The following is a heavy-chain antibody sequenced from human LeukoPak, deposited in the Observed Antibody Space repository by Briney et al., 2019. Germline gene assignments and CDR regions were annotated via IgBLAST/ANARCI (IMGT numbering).Heavy chain of an antibody. D-gene: IGHD3-3*01. V-gene: IGHV4-39*07. CDR3: ARAASNYDFWSGYWDNCFDP. CDR1: GGSISSSSYY. Sequence: SETRSPTCTVSGGSISSSSYYWGWIREPPGKGLEWVGSIYYSGSTYYNPSLKRRVTISVHTSKNQFSLKLSSVTAADTAVYYCARAASNYDFWSGYWDNCFDPWGQGTLVTVS. CDR2: IYYSGST. J-gene: IGHJ5*02.